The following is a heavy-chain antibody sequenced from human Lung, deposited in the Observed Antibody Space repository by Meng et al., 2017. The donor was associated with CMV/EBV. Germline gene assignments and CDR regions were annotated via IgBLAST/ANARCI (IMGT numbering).Heavy chain of an antibody. CDR3: ARGSYLAVEG. V-gene: IGHV4-59*01. J-gene: IGHJ4*02. D-gene: IGHD2-21*01. CDR1: GGSINSYY. CDR2: FYYRGNS. Sequence: RESGPGLGKPSETLSPTCTVSGGSINSYYWSWIRQPPGQGLEWLGYFYYRGNSNYNPSLKSRVTISVDTSKNLFSLNLTSVTAADAALYYCARGSYLAVEGWGLGTLVTVSS.